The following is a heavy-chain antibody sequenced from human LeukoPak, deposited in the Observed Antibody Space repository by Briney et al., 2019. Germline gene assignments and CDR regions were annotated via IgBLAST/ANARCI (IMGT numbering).Heavy chain of an antibody. CDR2: ISSNGGST. CDR3: VKGGVAARPH. D-gene: IGHD6-6*01. Sequence: GGSLRLSCSASGFTFSSYAMHWVRQAPGKGLEYASAISSNGGSTYYADSVKGRFTISRDNSKNTLYLQMSSLRAEDTAVYYCVKGGVAARPHWGQGTLVTVSS. CDR1: GFTFSSYA. V-gene: IGHV3-64D*09. J-gene: IGHJ4*02.